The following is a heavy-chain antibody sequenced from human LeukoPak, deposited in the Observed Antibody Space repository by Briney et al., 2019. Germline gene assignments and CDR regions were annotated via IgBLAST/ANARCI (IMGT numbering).Heavy chain of an antibody. J-gene: IGHJ3*02. CDR3: ARVRLGFLETKTRDAFDI. CDR1: GGSISSGGYY. D-gene: IGHD3-3*01. CDR2: IYYSGST. V-gene: IGHV4-31*03. Sequence: PSETLSLTCTVSGGSISSGGYYWSWIRQHPGKGLEWIGYIYYSGSTYYNPSLKSRVTISVDTSKNQFSLKLSSVTAADTAVYYCARVRLGFLETKTRDAFDIWGQGTMVTVSS.